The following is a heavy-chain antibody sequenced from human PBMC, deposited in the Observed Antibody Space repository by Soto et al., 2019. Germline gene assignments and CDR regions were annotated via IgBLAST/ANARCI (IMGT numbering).Heavy chain of an antibody. CDR1: GGSISSSSYY. CDR2: IYYSGST. J-gene: IGHJ4*02. Sequence: QLQLQESGPGLVKPSETLSLTCTVSGGSISSSSYYWGWIRQPPGKGLVWIGSIYYSGSTYYNPSLKSRVTISVDTSKNQFSLKLSSVPAADTAVYYCARHGASSIAAHVGYWGQGTLVTVSS. CDR3: ARHGASSIAAHVGY. V-gene: IGHV4-39*01. D-gene: IGHD6-6*01.